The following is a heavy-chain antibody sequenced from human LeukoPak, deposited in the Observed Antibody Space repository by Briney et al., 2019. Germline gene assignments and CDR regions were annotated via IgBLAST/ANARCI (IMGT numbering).Heavy chain of an antibody. CDR3: ARDKAEQWLVGGYYFDY. V-gene: IGHV4-39*07. CDR2: IYYSGST. D-gene: IGHD6-19*01. J-gene: IGHJ4*02. CDR1: GGSISSSSYY. Sequence: SETLSLTCTVSGGSISSSSYYWGWIRQPPGKGLEWIGSIYYSGSTYYNPSLKSRVTILVDTSKNQFSLKLSSVTAADTAVYYCARDKAEQWLVGGYYFDYWGQGTLVTVSS.